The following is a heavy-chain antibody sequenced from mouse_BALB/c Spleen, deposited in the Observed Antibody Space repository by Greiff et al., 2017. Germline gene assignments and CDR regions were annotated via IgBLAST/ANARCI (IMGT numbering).Heavy chain of an antibody. J-gene: IGHJ2*01. CDR2: ISSGGGST. CDR1: GFAFSSYD. D-gene: IGHD2-3*01. CDR3: ASRDGYYLDY. Sequence: EVQVVESGGGLVKPGGSLKLSCAASGFAFSSYDMSWVRQTPEQRLEWVGYISSGGGSTYYPDTVKGRFTISRDNAKNTLYLQMSSLKSEDTAMYYSASRDGYYLDYWGQGTTLTVSS. V-gene: IGHV5-12-1*01.